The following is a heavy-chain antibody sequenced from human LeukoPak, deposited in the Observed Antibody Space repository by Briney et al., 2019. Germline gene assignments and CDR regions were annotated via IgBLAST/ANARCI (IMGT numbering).Heavy chain of an antibody. Sequence: AASVKVSCKASGYTFTGYYMHWVRQAPGQGLEWMGWINPNSGGTNYAQKFQGRVTMTRDTSISTAYMELSRLRSDDTAVYYCARGLVVPAASPDSGVDYWGQGTLVTVSS. V-gene: IGHV1-2*02. CDR2: INPNSGGT. J-gene: IGHJ4*02. CDR3: ARGLVVPAASPDSGVDY. CDR1: GYTFTGYY. D-gene: IGHD2-2*01.